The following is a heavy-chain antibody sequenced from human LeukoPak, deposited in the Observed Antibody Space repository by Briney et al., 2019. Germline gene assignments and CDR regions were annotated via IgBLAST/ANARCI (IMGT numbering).Heavy chain of an antibody. V-gene: IGHV3-21*01. Sequence: GGSLRLSCAASGFTFSSYGMHWVRQAPRKGLEWVSSISRSSSYIYYADSVKGRFTISRDNSKNTLYLQMNSLRAEDTAVYYCARGSVYSGYRSYFDYWGQGTLVTVSS. D-gene: IGHD2-8*01. J-gene: IGHJ4*02. CDR2: ISRSSSYI. CDR3: ARGSVYSGYRSYFDY. CDR1: GFTFSSYG.